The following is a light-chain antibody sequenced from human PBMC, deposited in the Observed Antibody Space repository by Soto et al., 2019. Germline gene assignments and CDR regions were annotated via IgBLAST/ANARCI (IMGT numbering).Light chain of an antibody. CDR2: RDN. J-gene: IGLJ2*01. Sequence: SYELTQPLSVSVALGQTARITCGGNNIGSKNLHWYRQKPGQAPVLVIYRDNSRPSGIPERFSGSNSGNTATLTISRAQTGDEADYYCQVWDTDTAFFGGGTKVTVL. CDR3: QVWDTDTAF. V-gene: IGLV3-9*01. CDR1: NIGSKN.